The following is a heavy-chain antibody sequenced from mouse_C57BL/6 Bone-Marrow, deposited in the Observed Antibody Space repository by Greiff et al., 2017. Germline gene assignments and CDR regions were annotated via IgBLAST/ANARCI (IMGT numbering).Heavy chain of an antibody. Sequence: VQLQQSVAELVRPGASVKLSCTASGFNIKNTYMHWVKQRPEQGLEWIGRIDPANGNTKYAPKFQGKATLTADTSSNTAYMQLSSLTSADAATDYCASPITAIVATPFAYWGQGTLVTVSA. J-gene: IGHJ3*01. D-gene: IGHD1-1*01. V-gene: IGHV14-3*01. CDR1: GFNIKNTY. CDR2: IDPANGNT. CDR3: ASPITAIVATPFAY.